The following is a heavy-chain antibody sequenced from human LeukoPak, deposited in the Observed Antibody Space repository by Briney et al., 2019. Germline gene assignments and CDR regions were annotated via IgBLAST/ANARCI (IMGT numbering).Heavy chain of an antibody. J-gene: IGHJ4*02. CDR3: ARDSYGSGSYNFDY. V-gene: IGHV3-30-3*01. CDR1: GFTFSSYA. Sequence: QPGRSLRLSCAASGFTFSSYAMHWVRQAPGKGLEWVAVISYDGSNKYYADSVKGRFTISRDNSKNTLYLQMNSLRAEDTAVYYCARDSYGSGSYNFDYWGQGTLVTVPS. CDR2: ISYDGSNK. D-gene: IGHD3-10*01.